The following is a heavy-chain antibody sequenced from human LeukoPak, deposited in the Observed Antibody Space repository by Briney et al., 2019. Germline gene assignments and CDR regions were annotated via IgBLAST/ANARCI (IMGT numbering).Heavy chain of an antibody. J-gene: IGHJ4*02. CDR3: ARDLQQWLANADY. Sequence: SVKVSCKASGYTFTGYYMHWVRQAPGQGLEWMGWINPNSGGTNYAQKFQGRVTMTRDTSISTAYMELSRLRSDDTAVYYCARDLQQWLANADYWGQGTLVTVSS. D-gene: IGHD6-19*01. CDR1: GYTFTGYY. V-gene: IGHV1-2*02. CDR2: INPNSGGT.